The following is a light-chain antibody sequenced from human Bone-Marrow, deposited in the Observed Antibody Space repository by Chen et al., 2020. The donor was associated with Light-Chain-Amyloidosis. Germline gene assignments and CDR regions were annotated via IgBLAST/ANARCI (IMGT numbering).Light chain of an antibody. V-gene: IGLV3-21*02. CDR1: NIGSTS. CDR2: DDS. J-gene: IGLJ3*02. CDR3: QVWDRSSDRPV. Sequence: SYVVTQPSSVSVAPVQTAPIACGGNNIGSTSVHWYQQTPGQAPLLVVYDDSDRPSGIPERLSGSNSGNTATLTISRVEAGDEADYYCQVWDRSSDRPVFGGGTKLTVL.